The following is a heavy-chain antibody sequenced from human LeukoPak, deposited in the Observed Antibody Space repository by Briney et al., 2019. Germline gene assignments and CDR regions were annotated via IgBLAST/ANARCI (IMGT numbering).Heavy chain of an antibody. CDR3: ARGSYGRYYFDY. J-gene: IGHJ4*02. D-gene: IGHD5-18*01. Sequence: ASVKVSCKASGGTFSSYAISWVRQAPGQGLEWTGRIIPIFGTANYAQKFQGRVTITTDESTSTAYMELSSLRSEDTAVYYCARGSYGRYYFDYWGQGTLVTVSS. CDR2: IIPIFGTA. V-gene: IGHV1-69*05. CDR1: GGTFSSYA.